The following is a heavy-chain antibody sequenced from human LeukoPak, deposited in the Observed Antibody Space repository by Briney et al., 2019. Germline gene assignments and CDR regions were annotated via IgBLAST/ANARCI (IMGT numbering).Heavy chain of an antibody. V-gene: IGHV4-59*08. CDR3: ARAPIPGYGHYYFDY. D-gene: IGHD5-18*01. J-gene: IGHJ4*02. CDR1: GGSISTYY. Sequence: KPSVTLSLTCTVSGGSISTYYWSWIRQPPGKGLEWIGYIYYSGNTNYNPSLKSRVTISVDTSKNQFSLKLTSVTAADTAVYYCARAPIPGYGHYYFDYWGQGTLVTVSS. CDR2: IYYSGNT.